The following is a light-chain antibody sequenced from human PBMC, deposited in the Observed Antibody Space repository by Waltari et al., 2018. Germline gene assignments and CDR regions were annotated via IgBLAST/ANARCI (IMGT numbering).Light chain of an antibody. CDR3: QQYGSAPPFT. J-gene: IGKJ2*01. CDR1: QSVSSSY. CDR2: GAS. Sequence: EIVLTQSPGTLSLSPGERATLSCRASQSVSSSYLAGYQQQPGQAPSLLIYGASSRATVIPDRFSGSGSGTDCTLTIRRLEPEDFAVYYCQQYGSAPPFTFGQGTKLEIK. V-gene: IGKV3-20*01.